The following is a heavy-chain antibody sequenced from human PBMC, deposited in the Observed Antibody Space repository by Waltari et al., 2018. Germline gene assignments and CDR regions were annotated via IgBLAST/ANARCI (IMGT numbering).Heavy chain of an antibody. CDR2: TRDKAHFYTA. CDR1: GFSLSDRY. V-gene: IGHV3-72*01. CDR3: VRDLVGAPY. Sequence: EVLLVASGGGLVQPGGSLRLYCAASGFSLSDRYMDWVRQAPGKGLEWIGRTRDKAHFYTAEYAASVRGRFTISTDESTNSQYLQMNSLKTEDTAVYYCVRDLVGAPYWGQGTLVTVPS. J-gene: IGHJ4*02. D-gene: IGHD1-26*01.